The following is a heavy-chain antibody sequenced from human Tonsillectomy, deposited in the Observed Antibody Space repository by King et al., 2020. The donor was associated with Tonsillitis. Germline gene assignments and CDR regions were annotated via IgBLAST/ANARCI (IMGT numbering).Heavy chain of an antibody. Sequence: QLVQSGGGVVQPGRFLRLSCAASGFTFSSYPMHWVRQAPGKGLEWVAVISYDGSNKYYADSVKGRFTISRDNSKNTLFLQMSSLRAEDTAVYYCARESLASEYSSNLYEPFDYWGQGTLVTVSS. D-gene: IGHD6-13*01. CDR2: ISYDGSNK. V-gene: IGHV3-30*04. J-gene: IGHJ4*02. CDR1: GFTFSSYP. CDR3: ARESLASEYSSNLYEPFDY.